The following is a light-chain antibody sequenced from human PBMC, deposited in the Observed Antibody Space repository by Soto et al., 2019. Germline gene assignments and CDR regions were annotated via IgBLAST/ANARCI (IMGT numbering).Light chain of an antibody. CDR2: GAS. CDR1: PSVSSSY. Sequence: EIVLTQSPGTPSLSPGERATLSCRARPSVSSSYLAWYQQKPGQAPRLLIYGASSRATGIPDRFSGSGSGTDFTLTISRLEPEDFAVYYCQQYGSSPPITFGQGTRLEIK. CDR3: QQYGSSPPIT. J-gene: IGKJ5*01. V-gene: IGKV3-20*01.